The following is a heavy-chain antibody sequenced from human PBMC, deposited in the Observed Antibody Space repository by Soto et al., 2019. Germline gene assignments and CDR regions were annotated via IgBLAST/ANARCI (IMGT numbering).Heavy chain of an antibody. CDR1: GYTFTGYY. CDR3: ARAYSGSYYWFDP. V-gene: IGHV1-2*02. CDR2: INPNSGGT. J-gene: IGHJ5*02. D-gene: IGHD1-26*01. Sequence: GASVKVSCKASGYTFTGYYMHWVRQAPGQGLEWMGWINPNSGGTNYAQKFQGRVTMTRDTSISTAYMELSRLRSDDTAVYYCARAYSGSYYWFDPWGQGTLVTV.